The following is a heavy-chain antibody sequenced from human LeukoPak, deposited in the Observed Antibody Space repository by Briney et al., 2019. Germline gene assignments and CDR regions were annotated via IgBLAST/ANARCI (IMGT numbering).Heavy chain of an antibody. Sequence: GGSLRLSFAASGYTFDNYAMQWARQGPGKGLEWVASIDYADSVKGRFTISRDNTKNFLYLQMNSLRPEDTALYYCAKGFASMPYGTPLDSWGQGTLVTVSS. J-gene: IGHJ4*02. CDR3: AKGFASMPYGTPLDS. CDR1: GYTFDNYA. D-gene: IGHD3-10*01. V-gene: IGHV3-9*01. CDR2: I.